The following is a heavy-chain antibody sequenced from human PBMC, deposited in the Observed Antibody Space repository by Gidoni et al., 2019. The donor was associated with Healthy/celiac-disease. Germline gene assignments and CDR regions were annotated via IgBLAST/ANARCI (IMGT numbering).Heavy chain of an antibody. J-gene: IGHJ4*02. V-gene: IGHV4-39*01. D-gene: IGHD6-19*01. CDR3: ARLSSGWYWIFDY. Sequence: QLQLQESDPGLVKPAETLSLTCTVSGGSISSSSYYWGWLRQPPGKGLVWIGSIDYSGGTYYNPSLKSRVTISVDTSKNQFSLKLSSVTAADTAVYYCARLSSGWYWIFDYWGQGTLVTVSS. CDR2: IDYSGGT. CDR1: GGSISSSSYY.